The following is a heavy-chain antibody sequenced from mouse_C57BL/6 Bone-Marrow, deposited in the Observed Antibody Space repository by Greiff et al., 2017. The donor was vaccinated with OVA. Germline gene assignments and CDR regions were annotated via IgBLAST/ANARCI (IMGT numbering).Heavy chain of an antibody. V-gene: IGHV1-26*01. D-gene: IGHD2-5*01. Sequence: EVQLQQSGPELVKPGASVKISCKASGYTFTDYYMNWVKQSHGKSLEWIGDINPNNGGTSYNQKFKGKATLTVDKSSSTAYMELRSLTSEDSAVYYCARGSNYGVDDWGQGTSVTVSS. J-gene: IGHJ4*01. CDR1: GYTFTDYY. CDR2: INPNNGGT. CDR3: ARGSNYGVDD.